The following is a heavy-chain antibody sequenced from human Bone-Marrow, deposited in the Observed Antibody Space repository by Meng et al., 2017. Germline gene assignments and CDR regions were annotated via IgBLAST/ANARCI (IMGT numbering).Heavy chain of an antibody. CDR1: GGSISSTNW. CDR2: IYHSGRT. D-gene: IGHD3-22*01. CDR3: ARESGSSRFDY. V-gene: IGHV4-4*02. Sequence: QVQLQESGPGLVKPSGTLSLTCTVSGGSISSTNWWIWVRQPPGERLEWIGEIYHSGRTNHNPSLKSRVTISLDKSKNQFSLKLSSVTAADTAVYYCARESGSSRFDYWGQGTLVTVSS. J-gene: IGHJ4*02.